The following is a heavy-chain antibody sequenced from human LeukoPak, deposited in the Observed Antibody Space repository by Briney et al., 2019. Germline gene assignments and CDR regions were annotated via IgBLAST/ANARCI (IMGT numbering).Heavy chain of an antibody. CDR3: ARGIGGYYYYMDV. Sequence: ASVKVSCKASGGTISSYAISWVRQAPGQGLEWMGGIIPIFGTANYAQKFQGRVTITTDESTSTAYMELSSLRSEDTAVYYCARGIGGYYYYMDVWGKGTTVTVSS. J-gene: IGHJ6*03. CDR2: IIPIFGTA. CDR1: GGTISSYA. V-gene: IGHV1-69*05.